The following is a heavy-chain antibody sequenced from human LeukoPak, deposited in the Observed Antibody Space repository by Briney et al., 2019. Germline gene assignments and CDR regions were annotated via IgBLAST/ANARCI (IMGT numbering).Heavy chain of an antibody. CDR3: AKDRRGKVGARLEGDY. V-gene: IGHV3-33*06. J-gene: IGHJ4*02. CDR2: IWYDGSNK. CDR1: GFTFSSYG. Sequence: GGSLRLSCAASGFTFSSYGMHWVRQAPGKGLEWVAVIWYDGSNKYYADSVKGRFTISRDNSKNTLYLQMNSLRAEDTAVYYCAKDRRGKVGARLEGDYWGQGTLVTVSS. D-gene: IGHD1-26*01.